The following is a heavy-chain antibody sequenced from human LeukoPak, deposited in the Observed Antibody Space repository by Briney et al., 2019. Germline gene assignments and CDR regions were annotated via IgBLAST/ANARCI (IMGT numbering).Heavy chain of an antibody. CDR1: GFTFSSYW. CDR2: INSDGSST. D-gene: IGHD2-2*01. CDR3: AKVLGIVVVPAASPFDP. Sequence: GGSLRLSCAASGFTFSSYWMHWVRQAPGKGLVWVSRINSDGSSTSYADSVKGRFTISRDNAKNTLYLQMNSLRAEDTAVYYCAKVLGIVVVPAASPFDPWGQGTLVTVSS. V-gene: IGHV3-74*01. J-gene: IGHJ5*02.